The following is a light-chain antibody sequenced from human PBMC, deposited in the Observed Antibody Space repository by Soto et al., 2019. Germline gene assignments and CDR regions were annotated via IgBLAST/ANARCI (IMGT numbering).Light chain of an antibody. CDR3: SSYTRSSTSYV. V-gene: IGLV2-14*01. CDR2: EVS. Sequence: QSALTQPASVSGSPGQSITIPCTGTSSDVGGYNYVSWYQQHPGKAPKLMIYEVSNRPSRVSNRFSGSKSGNTASLTISGLQAEDEADYYCSSYTRSSTSYVFGTGTKLTVL. CDR1: SSDVGGYNY. J-gene: IGLJ1*01.